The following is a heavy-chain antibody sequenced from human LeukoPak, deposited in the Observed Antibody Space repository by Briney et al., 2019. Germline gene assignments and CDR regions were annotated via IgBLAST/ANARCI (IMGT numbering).Heavy chain of an antibody. D-gene: IGHD3-10*01. Sequence: GGSLRLSCAGSGFTFSNYAMSWVRQAPGKGLEWVSAISAIGGSTYYADSVKGRFTISRDNSESTLYLQMNSLRADDTAVYYCAKRPGGDSGYFDYGGQGTLVTVSS. J-gene: IGHJ4*02. CDR2: ISAIGGST. CDR1: GFTFSNYA. V-gene: IGHV3-23*01. CDR3: AKRPGGDSGYFDY.